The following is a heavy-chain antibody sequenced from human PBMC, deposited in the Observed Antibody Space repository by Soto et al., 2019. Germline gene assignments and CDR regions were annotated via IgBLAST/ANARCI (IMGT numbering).Heavy chain of an antibody. J-gene: IGHJ4*02. Sequence: ASVKVSCKASGYTFSSYAMHWLRQAPGQRLEWMGWINAGYGNTKSSQKFQDRVTISRDTSASTAYMELTSLRSEDTAVYYCARDTGDGTFDFWGQGTLVTVSS. CDR2: INAGYGNT. CDR3: ARDTGDGTFDF. D-gene: IGHD7-27*01. CDR1: GYTFSSYA. V-gene: IGHV1-3*01.